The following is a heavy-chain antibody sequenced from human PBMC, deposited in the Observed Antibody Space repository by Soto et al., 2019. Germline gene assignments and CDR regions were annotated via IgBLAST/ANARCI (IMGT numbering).Heavy chain of an antibody. CDR1: GGTFSSYA. CDR2: IIPIFGTA. D-gene: IGHD3-22*01. CDR3: ARTLYDSSGYYPFDY. J-gene: IGHJ4*02. V-gene: IGHV1-69*13. Sequence: SVKVSCKASGGTFSSYAISWVRQAPGQGIEWMGGIIPIFGTANYAQKFQGRVTITADESTSTDYMELSSLRSEDTAVYYCARTLYDSSGYYPFDYWGQGTLVTVSS.